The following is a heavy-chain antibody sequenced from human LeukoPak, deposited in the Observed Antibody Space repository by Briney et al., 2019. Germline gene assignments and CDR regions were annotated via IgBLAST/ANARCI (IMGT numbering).Heavy chain of an antibody. CDR3: ATPATVTTFAFDI. J-gene: IGHJ3*02. Sequence: GESLKISCKGSGYSFTSYWIGWVRQMPGKGLEWMGIIYPGDSDTRYSPSFQGQVTISADKSISTAYLQWSSLKASGTAMYYCATPATVTTFAFDIWGQGTMVTVSS. V-gene: IGHV5-51*01. D-gene: IGHD4-17*01. CDR1: GYSFTSYW. CDR2: IYPGDSDT.